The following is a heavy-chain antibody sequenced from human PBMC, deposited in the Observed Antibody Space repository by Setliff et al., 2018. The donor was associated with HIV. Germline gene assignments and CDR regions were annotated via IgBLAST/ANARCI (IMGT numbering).Heavy chain of an antibody. CDR2: INAGNGIT. D-gene: IGHD1-26*01. CDR3: ARPVGAMGFDP. CDR1: GYSLSTYA. J-gene: IGHJ5*02. Sequence: ASVKVSCKASGYSLSTYAIYWVRQAPGQRLEWMGWINAGNGITKYSQKLQGRVTFTRDTFASTAYMELSSLRSEDTAVYYCARPVGAMGFDPWGQGTLVTVSS. V-gene: IGHV1-3*01.